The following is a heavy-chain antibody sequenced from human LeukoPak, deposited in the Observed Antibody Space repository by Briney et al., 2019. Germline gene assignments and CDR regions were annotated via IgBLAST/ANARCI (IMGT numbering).Heavy chain of an antibody. CDR2: IKQDGREK. CDR3: ARLADL. Sequence: GSLTLSCAASAFTVSSYWSSWDRQAPGNGLEGVANIKQDGREKYYVDSVKGRFTISRDNAKNSLYLQMNSLRAEDTAVYSCARLADLWGQGTLVTVSS. V-gene: IGHV3-7*03. CDR1: AFTVSSYW. J-gene: IGHJ5*02.